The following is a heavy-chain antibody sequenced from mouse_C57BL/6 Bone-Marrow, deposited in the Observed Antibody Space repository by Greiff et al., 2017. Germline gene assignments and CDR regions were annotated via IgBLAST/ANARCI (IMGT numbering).Heavy chain of an antibody. V-gene: IGHV1-64*01. D-gene: IGHD1-1*01. CDR2: IHPNSGST. Sequence: QVQLQQSGAELVKPGASVKLSCKASGYTFTSYWMHWVKQRPGQGLEWIGMIHPNSGSTNYNEKFKSKATLTVDKSSSTAYMQLSSLTSEDSAVYYCARIRYSEGFAYWGQGTLVTVSA. J-gene: IGHJ3*01. CDR1: GYTFTSYW. CDR3: ARIRYSEGFAY.